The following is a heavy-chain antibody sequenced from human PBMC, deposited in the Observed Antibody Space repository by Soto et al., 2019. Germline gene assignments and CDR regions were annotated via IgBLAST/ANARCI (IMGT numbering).Heavy chain of an antibody. CDR1: GGSFSGYY. J-gene: IGHJ4*02. Sequence: SETLSLTCAVYGGSFSGYYWSWIRQPPGKGLEWIGEINHSGSTNYNPSLKSRVTISVDTSKNQFSLKLSSVTAADTAVYYCARGLRALLLWFGDVGGFDYWGQGTLDIVSS. V-gene: IGHV4-34*01. D-gene: IGHD3-10*01. CDR3: ARGLRALLLWFGDVGGFDY. CDR2: INHSGST.